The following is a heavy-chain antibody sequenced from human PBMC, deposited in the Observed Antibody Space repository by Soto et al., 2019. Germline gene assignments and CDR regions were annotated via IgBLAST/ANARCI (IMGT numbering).Heavy chain of an antibody. D-gene: IGHD4-17*01. Sequence: SVKVSCKASGGTFSSYAISWVRQAPGQGLEWMVGHIPIFGTANYAQKFQGRVTITADESTSTAYMELSSLRSEDTAVYYCARGAVTNKNYYYYCMDFWGQGTTVTVSS. V-gene: IGHV1-69*13. CDR2: HIPIFGTA. CDR1: GGTFSSYA. J-gene: IGHJ6*02. CDR3: ARGAVTNKNYYYYCMDF.